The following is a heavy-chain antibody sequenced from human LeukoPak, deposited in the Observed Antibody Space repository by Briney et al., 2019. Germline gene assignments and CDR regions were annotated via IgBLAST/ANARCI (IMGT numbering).Heavy chain of an antibody. J-gene: IGHJ6*03. V-gene: IGHV1-2*06. CDR1: GYTFTGYC. CDR3: ARAISNSYDSSGYQDNYYYMDV. Sequence: ASVKVSCKASGYTFTGYCMHWVRQAPGQGLEWMGRINPNSGGTNYAQKFQGRVTMTRDTSISTAYMELSRLRSDDTAVYYCARAISNSYDSSGYQDNYYYMDVWGKGTTVTVSS. CDR2: INPNSGGT. D-gene: IGHD3-22*01.